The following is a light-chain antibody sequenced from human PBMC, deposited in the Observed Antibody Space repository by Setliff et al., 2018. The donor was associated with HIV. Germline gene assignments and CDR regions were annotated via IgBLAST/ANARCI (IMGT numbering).Light chain of an antibody. V-gene: IGLV2-14*01. Sequence: QSALTQPASVSGSPGQSITISCTGTISDVGGYNYVSWYQHHPGKAPKLLIYEVSNRPSWVSNRFSGSKSGNTASLTISGLQPEDEADYYCSSYTSSSTPYVFGTGTKAPS. CDR3: SSYTSSSTPYV. J-gene: IGLJ1*01. CDR2: EVS. CDR1: ISDVGGYNY.